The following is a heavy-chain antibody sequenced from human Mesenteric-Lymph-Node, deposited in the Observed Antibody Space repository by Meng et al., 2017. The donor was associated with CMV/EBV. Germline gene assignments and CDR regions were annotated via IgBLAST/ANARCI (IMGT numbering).Heavy chain of an antibody. CDR2: IDPDDSST. Sequence: SGYTFTGYGFSWVRQAPGQGLEWMGRIDPDDSSTDYSPSFQGHVIISLDKSLNSAYLQWSSLKASDSATYYCARSRTGYDFAPLNFDYWGQGTLVTVSS. J-gene: IGHJ4*02. CDR3: ARSRTGYDFAPLNFDY. V-gene: IGHV5-10-1*01. CDR1: GYTFTGYG. D-gene: IGHD5-12*01.